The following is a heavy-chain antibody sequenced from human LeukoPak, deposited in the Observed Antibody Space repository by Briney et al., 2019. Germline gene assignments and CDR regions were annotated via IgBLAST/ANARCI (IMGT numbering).Heavy chain of an antibody. CDR3: ARASSYSSHNDY. Sequence: AQTLSLTCTVSGGSISSGGYYWSWIRQPPGKGLEWIGYIYYSGTTYYNPSLKSRVTLSVDTSKNQFSLKLSSVTAADTAVYYCARASSYSSHNDYWGQRTLVSV. CDR1: GGSISSGGYY. CDR2: IYYSGTT. D-gene: IGHD6-13*01. V-gene: IGHV4-31*03. J-gene: IGHJ4*02.